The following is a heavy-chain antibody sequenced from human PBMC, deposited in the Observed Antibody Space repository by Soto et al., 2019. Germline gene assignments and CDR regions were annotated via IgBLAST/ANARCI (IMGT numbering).Heavy chain of an antibody. V-gene: IGHV4-4*02. CDR2: VHISWHS. D-gene: IGHD1-1*01. CDR1: GGSVRAPDW. CDR3: AIVRQVCSANNFYFAP. J-gene: IGHJ5*01. Sequence: QVHLQESGPGLVAPSGTLSLTCTLSGGSVRAPDWWNWVRQSPDKGLEWIAEVHISWHSNYNPSLRSRVSVSIYISKYQFYLNLNSVTAADTAIYYFAIVRQVCSANNFYFAPWGQVTQVTIAS.